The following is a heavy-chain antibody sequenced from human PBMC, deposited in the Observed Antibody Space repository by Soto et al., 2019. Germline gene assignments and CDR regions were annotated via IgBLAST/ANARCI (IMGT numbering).Heavy chain of an antibody. V-gene: IGHV4-39*01. J-gene: IGHJ4*02. CDR2: IYFSGST. Sequence: PSETLSLTCTVSGGSISSSSYYWGWIRQPPGKGLEWIGSIYFSGSTYYNPSLKSRVTISVDTSKNQFSPKLSSVTAADTAVYYCARDTAMVTTEYYFDYWGQGTLVTVSS. D-gene: IGHD5-18*01. CDR3: ARDTAMVTTEYYFDY. CDR1: GGSISSSSYY.